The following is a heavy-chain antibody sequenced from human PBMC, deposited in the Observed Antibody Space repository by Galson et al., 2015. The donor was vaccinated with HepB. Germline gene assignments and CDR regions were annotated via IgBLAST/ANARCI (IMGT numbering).Heavy chain of an antibody. CDR1: GDSVSSNSAA. D-gene: IGHD5-12*01. CDR2: TYYRSKWYN. Sequence: AISGDSVSSNSAAWNCIRQSPSRGLEWLGRTYYRSKWYNDYAVSVKSRITINPDTSKNQFSLQLNSVTPEDTAVYYCARAPSGYADAFDIWGQGIMVTVSS. CDR3: ARAPSGYADAFDI. J-gene: IGHJ3*02. V-gene: IGHV6-1*01.